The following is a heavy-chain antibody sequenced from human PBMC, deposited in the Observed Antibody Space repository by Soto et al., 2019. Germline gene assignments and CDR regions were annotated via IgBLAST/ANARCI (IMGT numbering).Heavy chain of an antibody. D-gene: IGHD5-18*01. CDR2: MSGSGGRT. CDR1: GFTFNSYA. J-gene: IGHJ4*02. V-gene: IGHV3-23*01. Sequence: PGGSLRLSCVASGFTFNSYAMSWVRQAPGKGLEWVSGMSGSGGRTYYADFVKGRFTISRDTSKNTLYLQMNSLRAEDTAVYYCAKDRSWIQLSFFEDWGQGTRVTVSS. CDR3: AKDRSWIQLSFFED.